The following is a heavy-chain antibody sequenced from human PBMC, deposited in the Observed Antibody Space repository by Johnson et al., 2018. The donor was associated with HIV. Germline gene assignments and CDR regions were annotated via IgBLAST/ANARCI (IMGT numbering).Heavy chain of an antibody. CDR3: ASPGTVVTGLAFDI. Sequence: VQLVESGGGLVKPGGSLRLSCAASGFTFSDYYMSWVRQAPGKGLVWVSRTNSDGSSTNYADSVKGRFTISRENAKNSFYLQMNSLRAEDTAVYYCASPGTVVTGLAFDIWGQGTMVTVSS. CDR1: GFTFSDYY. V-gene: IGHV3-74*02. D-gene: IGHD4-23*01. J-gene: IGHJ3*02. CDR2: TNSDGSST.